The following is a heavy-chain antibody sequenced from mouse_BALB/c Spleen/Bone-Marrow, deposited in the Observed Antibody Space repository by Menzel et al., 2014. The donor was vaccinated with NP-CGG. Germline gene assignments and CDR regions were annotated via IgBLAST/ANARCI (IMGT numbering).Heavy chain of an antibody. CDR2: INPGSGDI. D-gene: IGHD1-1*01. V-gene: IGHV1-54*01. CDR3: ARFIATAYAMDY. J-gene: IGHJ4*01. Sequence: VQLVESGVELVRPGTSVKVSCKASGYAFSNYLIEWVKQRPGQGLEWIGVINPGSGDINYNEKFKGKAALTADKSSSTAYMQLSSLTSDDSAVYFCARFIATAYAMDYWGQGTSVTVSS. CDR1: GYAFSNYL.